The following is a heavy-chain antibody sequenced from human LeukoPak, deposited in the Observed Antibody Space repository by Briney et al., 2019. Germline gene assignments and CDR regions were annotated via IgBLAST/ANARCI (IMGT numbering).Heavy chain of an antibody. Sequence: GGSLRLSCAASGFTFSSYEMNWVRQAPGKGLEWVSYISVSGSTIYYADSVKGRFTISRDNAKNSLYLQMNSLRAEDTAVYCCARGVWGSYRLFDYWGQGTLVTVSS. CDR3: ARGVWGSYRLFDY. J-gene: IGHJ4*02. CDR2: ISVSGSTI. CDR1: GFTFSSYE. V-gene: IGHV3-48*03. D-gene: IGHD3-16*02.